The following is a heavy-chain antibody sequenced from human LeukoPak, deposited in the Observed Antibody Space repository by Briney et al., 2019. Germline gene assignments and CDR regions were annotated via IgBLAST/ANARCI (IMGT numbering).Heavy chain of an antibody. Sequence: GGSLRLSCAASGFTFSSYSMNWVRQAPGKGLEWVSYISSRSSTIYYADSVKGRFTISRDNAKSLVYLQLNSLRAGDTALYYCARGGKKGGSDSLHLWGPGTMVTVAS. CDR1: GFTFSSYS. CDR3: ARGGKKGGSDSLHL. D-gene: IGHD2-21*01. J-gene: IGHJ3*01. V-gene: IGHV3-48*04. CDR2: ISSRSSTI.